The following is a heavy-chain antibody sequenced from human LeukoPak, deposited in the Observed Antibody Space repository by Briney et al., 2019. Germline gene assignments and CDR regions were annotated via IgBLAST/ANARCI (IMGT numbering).Heavy chain of an antibody. V-gene: IGHV3-7*02. CDR2: IKQDGSEK. Sequence: GGPLTLSCAASGFTFSSYWMSWVRQAPGKGLEWVANIKQDGSEKYYVDSVKGRFTISRDNAKNSLYLQMNSLRAEDTAVYYCARSSTVLEAFDIWGQGTMVTVSS. CDR1: GFTFSSYW. CDR3: ARSSTVLEAFDI. J-gene: IGHJ3*02. D-gene: IGHD4-17*01.